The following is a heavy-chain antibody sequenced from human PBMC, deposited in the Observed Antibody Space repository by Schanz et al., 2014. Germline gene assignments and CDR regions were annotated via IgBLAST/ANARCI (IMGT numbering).Heavy chain of an antibody. Sequence: QVQLVESGGGVVQPGRSLRLSCAASGFTFSDYYMTWIRQAPGKGLEWVSDISDSGDSTHYADSVKGRFTISRDNAKNSLFLQMNSLRAEDTAVYYCAKDQGSYGSGSYSYFDYWGQGTLATVSS. CDR2: ISDSGDST. CDR3: AKDQGSYGSGSYSYFDY. J-gene: IGHJ4*02. CDR1: GFTFSDYY. V-gene: IGHV3-11*01. D-gene: IGHD3-10*01.